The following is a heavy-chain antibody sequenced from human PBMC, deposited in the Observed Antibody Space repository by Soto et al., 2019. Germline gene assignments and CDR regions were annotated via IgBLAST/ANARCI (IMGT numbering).Heavy chain of an antibody. CDR2: ISGSGGST. CDR3: AKGGGWYGQTYDY. J-gene: IGHJ4*02. Sequence: AGGSLRLSCAASGFTFSSYAMSWVRQAPGKGLEWVSAISGSGGSTYYADSVKGRFTISRDNSKNTLYLQMNSLRAEDTAVYYCAKGGGWYGQTYDYWGQGTLVTVSS. V-gene: IGHV3-23*01. D-gene: IGHD6-19*01. CDR1: GFTFSSYA.